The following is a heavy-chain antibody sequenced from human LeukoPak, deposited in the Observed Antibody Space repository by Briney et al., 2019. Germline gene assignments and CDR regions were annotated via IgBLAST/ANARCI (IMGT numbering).Heavy chain of an antibody. Sequence: PGGSLRLSCAASGFTFSSYWMHWVRQAPGKGRVWVSRINSDGSSTSYADSVKGRFTISRDNAKNTLYLQMNSLRAEDTAVYYCARDPRGGTLDYWGQGTLVTVSS. CDR3: ARDPRGGTLDY. D-gene: IGHD3-10*01. V-gene: IGHV3-74*01. CDR2: INSDGSST. CDR1: GFTFSSYW. J-gene: IGHJ4*02.